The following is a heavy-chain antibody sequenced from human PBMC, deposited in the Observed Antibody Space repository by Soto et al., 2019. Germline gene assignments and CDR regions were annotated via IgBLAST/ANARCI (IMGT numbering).Heavy chain of an antibody. D-gene: IGHD2-15*01. CDR1: GFTFSSYG. CDR3: ARDSYCSGGSCYRFIDY. V-gene: IGHV3-33*01. Sequence: QVQLVESGGGVVQPGRSLRLSCAASGFTFSSYGMHWVRQAPGKGLEWVAVIWYDGSNKYYADSVKGRFTISRDNSKNTLYLQMNSLRAEDTAVYYCARDSYCSGGSCYRFIDYWGQGTLVTVSS. CDR2: IWYDGSNK. J-gene: IGHJ4*02.